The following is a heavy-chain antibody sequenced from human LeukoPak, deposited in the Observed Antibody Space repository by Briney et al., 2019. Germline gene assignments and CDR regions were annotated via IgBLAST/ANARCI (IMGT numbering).Heavy chain of an antibody. CDR1: GGTFSSYA. CDR3: ARTIYYYDSSGYFDY. Sequence: SVKVSCEASGGTFSSYAISWVRQAPGQGLEWMGGIIPIFGTANYAQKFQGRVTITTDESTSTAYMELSSLRSEDTAVYYCARTIYYYDSSGYFDYWGQVTLVTVSS. CDR2: IIPIFGTA. J-gene: IGHJ4*02. V-gene: IGHV1-69*05. D-gene: IGHD3-22*01.